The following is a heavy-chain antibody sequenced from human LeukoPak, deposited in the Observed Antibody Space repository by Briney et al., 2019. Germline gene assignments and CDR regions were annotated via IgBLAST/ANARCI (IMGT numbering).Heavy chain of an antibody. V-gene: IGHV5-51*01. CDR3: ARAPCTSSSCREAFDF. CDR2: IYPGDSDA. Sequence: GESLKISCKGSGYSFTNYWIGWVRQMPGKGLEWMGIIYPGDSDARYSPSFQGQVTISADKSISTAYLEWSSLKASDTAMYYCARAPCTSSSCREAFDFWGQGTLVTVSS. D-gene: IGHD2-2*01. J-gene: IGHJ4*02. CDR1: GYSFTNYW.